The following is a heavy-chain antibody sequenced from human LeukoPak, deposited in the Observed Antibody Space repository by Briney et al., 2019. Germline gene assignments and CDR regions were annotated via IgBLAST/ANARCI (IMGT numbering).Heavy chain of an antibody. CDR1: GGSISSGSYY. CDR3: ARPTYYYDSSGNWFDP. CDR2: LYTSGST. V-gene: IGHV4-61*02. Sequence: SETLSLTCTVSGGSISSGSYYWSWIRQPAGKGLEWIGRLYTSGSTNYNPYLKSRVTISADTSKNQFSLKLSSVTAADTAVYYCARPTYYYDSSGNWFDPWGQGTLVTVSS. D-gene: IGHD3-22*01. J-gene: IGHJ5*02.